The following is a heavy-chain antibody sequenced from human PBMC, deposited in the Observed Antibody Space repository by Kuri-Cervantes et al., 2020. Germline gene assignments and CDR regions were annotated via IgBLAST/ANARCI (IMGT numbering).Heavy chain of an antibody. V-gene: IGHV3-11*04. Sequence: GESLKISCAASGFTFSDYYMSWIRQAPGKGLEWVSYISSSGSTIYYADSVKGRFTISRDNAKNSLYLQMNSLRAEDTAVYYCARKTTVTNGGAFDIWGQGTRVTVSS. D-gene: IGHD4-17*01. CDR3: ARKTTVTNGGAFDI. CDR1: GFTFSDYY. J-gene: IGHJ3*02. CDR2: ISSSGSTI.